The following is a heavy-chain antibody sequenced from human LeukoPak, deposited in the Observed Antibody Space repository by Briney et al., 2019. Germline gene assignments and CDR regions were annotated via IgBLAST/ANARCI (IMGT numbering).Heavy chain of an antibody. V-gene: IGHV3-7*01. J-gene: IGHJ4*02. D-gene: IGHD1-1*01. CDR3: VRESRPGGAMGLYHNLDY. CDR1: GFAFSDFW. CDR2: IKEDGTEQ. Sequence: GGSLRLSCAGSGFAFSDFWMTWVRQTPGKGLEWVANIKEDGTEQNLVDSVKGRFTISRDNTKNLLFLEMNNLRGDDTAIYYCVRESRPGGAMGLYHNLDYWGQGTLVTVSS.